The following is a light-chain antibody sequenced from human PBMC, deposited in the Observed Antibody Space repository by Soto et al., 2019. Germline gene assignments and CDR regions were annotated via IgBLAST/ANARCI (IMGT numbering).Light chain of an antibody. J-gene: IGLJ1*01. V-gene: IGLV2-14*01. CDR3: SSYTSSSTYV. CDR2: DVS. CDR1: SSDVGGYDY. Sequence: QSVLTQPASVSGSPGQSITISCTGTSSDVGGYDYVSWYQQHPGKAPKLMIYDVSNRPSGVFNRSSGSKSGNTASLTISGLQAEDEADYYCSSYTSSSTYVFGTGTKVTVL.